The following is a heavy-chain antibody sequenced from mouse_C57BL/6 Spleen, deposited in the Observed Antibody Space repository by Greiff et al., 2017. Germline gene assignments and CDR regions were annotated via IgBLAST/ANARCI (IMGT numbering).Heavy chain of an antibody. V-gene: IGHV8-8*01. CDR1: GFSLSTFGMG. Sequence: QVTLKECGPGILQPSQTLSLTCSFSGFSLSTFGMGVGWIRQPSGKGLEWLAHFWWDDDKYYNPALKSRLTISKDTSKNQVFLKIANVDTADTATYYCARQTAQAHYAMDYWGQGTSVTVSS. CDR3: ARQTAQAHYAMDY. J-gene: IGHJ4*01. CDR2: FWWDDDK. D-gene: IGHD3-2*02.